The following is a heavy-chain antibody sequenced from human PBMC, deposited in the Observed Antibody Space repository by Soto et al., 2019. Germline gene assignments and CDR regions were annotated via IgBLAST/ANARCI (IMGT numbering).Heavy chain of an antibody. CDR3: ARDVDKEYGGNLAFDI. CDR2: IWNDGSNK. CDR1: GFTFITYG. J-gene: IGHJ3*02. Sequence: QVQLVESGGGVVQPGRSLRLSCAASGFTFITYGMHWVRQAPGKGLEWVAVIWNDGSNKYYADSVKGRFTISRDNSKNTWYLKINSLRAEDTAVYYCARDVDKEYGGNLAFDIWGQGTMVTVSS. V-gene: IGHV3-33*01. D-gene: IGHD2-15*01.